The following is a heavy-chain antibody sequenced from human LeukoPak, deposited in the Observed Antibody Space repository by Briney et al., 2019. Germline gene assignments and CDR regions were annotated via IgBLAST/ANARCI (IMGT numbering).Heavy chain of an antibody. CDR1: GFTFTSYW. Sequence: GGSLRLSCAASGFTFTSYWMSWVRQESGKGLKGVANIKQDGSEKYYVDSVKGRFTISRDNAKNSLYLQMNSLRAEDTAVYYCVRDHSSSSFDYWGQGTLVTVSS. D-gene: IGHD6-6*01. J-gene: IGHJ4*02. CDR3: VRDHSSSSFDY. CDR2: IKQDGSEK. V-gene: IGHV3-7*01.